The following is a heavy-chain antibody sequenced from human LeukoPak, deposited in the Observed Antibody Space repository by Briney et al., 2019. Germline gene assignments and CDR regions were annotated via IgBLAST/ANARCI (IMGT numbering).Heavy chain of an antibody. D-gene: IGHD2-21*01. J-gene: IGHJ4*02. Sequence: PGGSLRLSCAASGFTFSDYSMNWVRQAPGKGLEWVSQISSSGSTMYYADSVKGRFTISRDNAKNSLYLQMNSLRDEDTAVYYCASGYSRGGDYWGQGTLVTVSS. V-gene: IGHV3-48*02. CDR1: GFTFSDYS. CDR2: ISSSGSTM. CDR3: ASGYSRGGDY.